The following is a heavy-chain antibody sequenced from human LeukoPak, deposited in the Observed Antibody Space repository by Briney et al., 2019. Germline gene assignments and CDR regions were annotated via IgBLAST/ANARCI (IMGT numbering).Heavy chain of an antibody. D-gene: IGHD4-17*01. CDR3: ARGSYGDYVGYY. Sequence: PGGSLRLSCAASGFTFSSYSMNWVRQAPGKGLEWVSSISSSSSYIYYADSVKGRFTISRDNAKNSLYLQMNSLRAEDTAVYYCARGSYGDYVGYYWGQGTLVTVSS. V-gene: IGHV3-21*01. J-gene: IGHJ4*02. CDR2: ISSSSSYI. CDR1: GFTFSSYS.